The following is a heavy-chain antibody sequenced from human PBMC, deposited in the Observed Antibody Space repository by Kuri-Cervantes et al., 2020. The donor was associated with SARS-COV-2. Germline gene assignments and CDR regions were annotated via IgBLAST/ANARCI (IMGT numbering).Heavy chain of an antibody. CDR2: IDSSSYYI. CDR1: GFTFSGYS. V-gene: IGHV3-21*01. Sequence: GGSLRLSCAASGFTFSGYSMNWIRQAPGKGLEWVASIDSSSYYIYHADSVKGRLTISGDNAKTSLYLQMSSLKPEDTAVYYCAREEGGELGEAFDYWGQGALVTVSS. D-gene: IGHD7-27*01. J-gene: IGHJ4*02. CDR3: AREEGGELGEAFDY.